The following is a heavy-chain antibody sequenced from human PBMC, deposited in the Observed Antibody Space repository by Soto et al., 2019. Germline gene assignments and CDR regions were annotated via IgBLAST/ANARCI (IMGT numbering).Heavy chain of an antibody. CDR2: TIPIFRTA. CDR3: ASQQLGPSYYYGMDV. V-gene: IGHV1-69*12. D-gene: IGHD6-6*01. Sequence: QVQLVQSGAEVQKPGSSVKVSCKASGGTFNSYAISWVRQAPGQGLEWMGGTIPIFRTADYAQKFQGRVTITADESTSTAYMELSSLRSEHTAVYYCASQQLGPSYYYGMDVWGQGTTVTVSS. CDR1: GGTFNSYA. J-gene: IGHJ6*02.